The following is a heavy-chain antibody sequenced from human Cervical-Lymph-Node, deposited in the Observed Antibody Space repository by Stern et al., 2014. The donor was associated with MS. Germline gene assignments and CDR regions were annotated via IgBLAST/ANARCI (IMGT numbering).Heavy chain of an antibody. V-gene: IGHV4-30-4*01. CDR3: ARAHYGDYPFYYYGMDV. J-gene: IGHJ6*02. CDR2: IYYSGST. Sequence: QLQLQESGPGLVKPSQTLSLTCTVSGCSISSNNSYWSWLRQPPGKGLEWIAYIYYSGSTYYNPSLKSRVTLSVDTSTNQFSLRLSSVTAADTAVYYCARAHYGDYPFYYYGMDVWGQGTTVTVSS. D-gene: IGHD4-17*01. CDR1: GCSISSNNSY.